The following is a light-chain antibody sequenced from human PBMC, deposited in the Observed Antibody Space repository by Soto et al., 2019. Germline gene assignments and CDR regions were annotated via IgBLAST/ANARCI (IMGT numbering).Light chain of an antibody. CDR1: KSVSGW. Sequence: DVQMTQSPSNLSASIGDSVTITCRASKSVSGWLAWYQQKPGQAPKVLIYQTSTLERGVPCRFSGRGSGTEVTLTISSLQSDDFATYFCQQYNTYPWTFGQGTKVEVK. CDR3: QQYNTYPWT. V-gene: IGKV1-5*03. J-gene: IGKJ1*01. CDR2: QTS.